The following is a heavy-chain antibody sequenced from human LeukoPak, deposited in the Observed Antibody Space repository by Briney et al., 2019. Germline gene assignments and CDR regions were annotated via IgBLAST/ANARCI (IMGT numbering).Heavy chain of an antibody. CDR2: IKEDGSER. J-gene: IGHJ4*02. D-gene: IGHD3-22*01. CDR1: AFIFSGHW. V-gene: IGHV3-7*01. Sequence: GGSLRLSCEGSAFIFSGHWMNWVRQTPGKGLEWVASIKEDGSERQYVDSVKGRFSISRDNTKGSLFLQLNSLRAEDTAVYYCARDLSYYDSSGYSPGYWGQGTLVTVSS. CDR3: ARDLSYYDSSGYSPGY.